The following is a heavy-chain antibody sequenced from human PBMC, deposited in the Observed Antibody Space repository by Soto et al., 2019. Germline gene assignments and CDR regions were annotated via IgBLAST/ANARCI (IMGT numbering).Heavy chain of an antibody. D-gene: IGHD1-1*01. V-gene: IGHV3-21*01. J-gene: IGHJ3*02. CDR2: ISSTSTFI. Sequence: EVQLVESGGGLVKPGGSLRLSCAASGFTFSSYSINWVRQAPGKGLEWVSSISSTSTFIYYADSVKGRFTISRDNARSSLSLQMNSLRAEDTALYYCARETSPYNDSSHAFDIWGQGTMVTVSS. CDR1: GFTFSSYS. CDR3: ARETSPYNDSSHAFDI.